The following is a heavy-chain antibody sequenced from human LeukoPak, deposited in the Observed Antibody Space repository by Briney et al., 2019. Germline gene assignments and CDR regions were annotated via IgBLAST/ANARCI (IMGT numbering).Heavy chain of an antibody. D-gene: IGHD6-13*01. CDR1: GFTFSGYA. J-gene: IGHJ4*02. CDR3: AKEVWDSSSWYYFDY. Sequence: GGSLRLSCAASGFTFSGYAMSWVRQAPGKGLEWVSAISGSGGSTYYADSVKGRFTISRDNSKNTLYLQMNSLRAEDTAVYYCAKEVWDSSSWYYFDYWGQGTLVTVSS. V-gene: IGHV3-23*01. CDR2: ISGSGGST.